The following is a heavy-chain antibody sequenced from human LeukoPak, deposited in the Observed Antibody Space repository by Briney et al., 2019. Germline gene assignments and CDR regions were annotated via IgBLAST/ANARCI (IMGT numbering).Heavy chain of an antibody. CDR3: ARVRQLAYAFDF. CDR1: GGSISSGGYY. Sequence: PSETLSLTCTVSGGSISSGGYYWSWIRQHPGKGLEWIGYIYYSGSTYYNPSLKSRVTISVDTSKNQFSLKLSSVTAADTAVYYCARVRQLAYAFDFWGQGTMVTVSS. D-gene: IGHD2-15*01. V-gene: IGHV4-31*03. CDR2: IYYSGST. J-gene: IGHJ3*01.